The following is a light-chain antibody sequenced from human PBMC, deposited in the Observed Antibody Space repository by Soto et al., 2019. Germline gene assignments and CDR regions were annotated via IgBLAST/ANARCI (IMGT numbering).Light chain of an antibody. V-gene: IGKV1-5*03. Sequence: DLQMTQSPSTLSASIGDRVTITCRASQSITGWVAWYQQKPGKAPKLLIYKASSLVSGVPSRISGSGSGTEFPLTVSSLQPEDSASYYCQQSHSYSPSFGQGTRREIK. CDR1: QSITGW. J-gene: IGKJ2*01. CDR3: QQSHSYSPS. CDR2: KAS.